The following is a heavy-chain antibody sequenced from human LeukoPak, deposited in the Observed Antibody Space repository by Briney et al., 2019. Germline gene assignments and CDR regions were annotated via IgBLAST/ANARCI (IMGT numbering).Heavy chain of an antibody. CDR3: ARDLHGGNSFTSDWYFDL. CDR2: ISHSGST. J-gene: IGHJ2*01. D-gene: IGHD4-23*01. V-gene: IGHV4-4*02. CDR1: GGSISISNSNW. Sequence: PSGTLSLTCAVSGGSISISNSNWWSWVRQPPGKGLEWIGEISHSGSTNYNPSLKSRVTIPVDKSKNQFSLKLSSVTAADTAVYYCARDLHGGNSFTSDWYFDLWGRGTLVTVSS.